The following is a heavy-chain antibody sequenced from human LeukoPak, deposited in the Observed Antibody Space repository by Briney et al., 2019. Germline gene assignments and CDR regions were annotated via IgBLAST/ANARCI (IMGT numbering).Heavy chain of an antibody. D-gene: IGHD5/OR15-5a*01. CDR2: IYTTGNT. Sequence: GGSLRLSCAASGITVSDTYMTWVRQAPGKGLEWISVIYTTGNTYYADSVKGRFTISRDNSKNTVYLQMNSLRPEDTAVYYCVRENVILSEGDYFDYWGQGTLVAVSS. J-gene: IGHJ4*02. CDR3: VRENVILSEGDYFDY. V-gene: IGHV3-66*01. CDR1: GITVSDTY.